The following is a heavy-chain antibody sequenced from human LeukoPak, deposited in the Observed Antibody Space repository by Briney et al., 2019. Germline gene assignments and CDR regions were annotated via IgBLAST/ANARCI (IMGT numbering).Heavy chain of an antibody. V-gene: IGHV3-11*01. J-gene: IGHJ4*02. CDR3: ARDYYGSGSYSSGFDY. Sequence: GGSLRLSCAAPGFTFSDYYMSWIRQAPGKGLEWVSYISSSGSTIYYADSVKGRFTISRDNAKNSLYLQMNSLRAEDTAVYYCARDYYGSGSYSSGFDYWGQGTLVTVSS. D-gene: IGHD3-10*01. CDR2: ISSSGSTI. CDR1: GFTFSDYY.